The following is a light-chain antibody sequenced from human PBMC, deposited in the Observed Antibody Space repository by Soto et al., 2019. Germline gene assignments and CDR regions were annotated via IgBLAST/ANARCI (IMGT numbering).Light chain of an antibody. Sequence: EIVLTQSPGTLSLSPGERATLSYRASQSLRTIYIAWYQQKPGQPPRLLVYGASSRATGIPDRFSGSGSGTDFTLTISRLEPEDFAVYYCQQYGSSPKTFGQGTKVEIK. CDR1: QSLRTIY. V-gene: IGKV3-20*01. CDR3: QQYGSSPKT. J-gene: IGKJ1*01. CDR2: GAS.